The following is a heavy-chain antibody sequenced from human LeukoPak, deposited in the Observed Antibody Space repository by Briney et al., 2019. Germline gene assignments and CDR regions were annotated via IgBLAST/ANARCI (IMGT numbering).Heavy chain of an antibody. J-gene: IGHJ4*02. Sequence: GGSLRLSCAASGFTVSSNYMSWVRQAPGKGLEWVSVIYSGGSTYYADSVKGRFTISRDNSKNTLYLQMNSLRAEDTAVYYCASDRDGYAFSFDYWGQGTLVTVSS. V-gene: IGHV3-53*01. CDR3: ASDRDGYAFSFDY. CDR2: IYSGGST. CDR1: GFTVSSNY. D-gene: IGHD5-24*01.